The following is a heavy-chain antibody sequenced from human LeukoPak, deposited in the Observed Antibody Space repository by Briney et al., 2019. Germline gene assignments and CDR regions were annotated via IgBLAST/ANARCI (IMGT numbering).Heavy chain of an antibody. CDR2: VYYSGST. J-gene: IGHJ4*02. Sequence: SSETLSLTCTVSGGSISSYYWSWIRQPPGKGLEWIGNVYYSGSTHYSPSLKSRVTMSQDTSRNQFSLKLNSVTAADTAVYYCAREDRGNSYGSLLDYWGQGILVTVSS. CDR3: AREDRGNSYGSLLDY. CDR1: GGSISSYY. D-gene: IGHD5-18*01. V-gene: IGHV4-59*01.